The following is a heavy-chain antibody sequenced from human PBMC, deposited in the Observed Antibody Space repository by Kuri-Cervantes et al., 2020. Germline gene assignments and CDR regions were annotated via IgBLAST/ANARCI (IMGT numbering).Heavy chain of an antibody. J-gene: IGHJ6*03. CDR2: ISAYNGDT. CDR3: ARDLKGEDYYYMDV. Sequence: ASETVSCMASGYTFTSYAMHWVRQAPGQRLEWMGWISAYNGDTNYAQKLQGRVTMTTDTSTSTAYMELRSLRSDDTAVYYCARDLKGEDYYYMDVWGKGTTVTVSS. V-gene: IGHV1-18*01. CDR1: GYTFTSYA. D-gene: IGHD1-26*01.